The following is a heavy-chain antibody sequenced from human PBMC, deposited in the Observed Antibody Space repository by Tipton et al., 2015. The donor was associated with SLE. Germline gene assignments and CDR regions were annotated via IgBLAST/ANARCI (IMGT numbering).Heavy chain of an antibody. V-gene: IGHV3-30*02. CDR1: GFTFSSYG. CDR2: IRYDGSNK. D-gene: IGHD3-3*01. Sequence: SLRLSCAASGFTFSSYGMHWVRQAPGKGLEWVAFIRYDGSNKYYADSVKGRFTISRDNSKNTLYLQMNSLRAEDTAVYYCAKEFHVTIFGVAPFDYWGQGTQLTVSS. J-gene: IGHJ4*02. CDR3: AKEFHVTIFGVAPFDY.